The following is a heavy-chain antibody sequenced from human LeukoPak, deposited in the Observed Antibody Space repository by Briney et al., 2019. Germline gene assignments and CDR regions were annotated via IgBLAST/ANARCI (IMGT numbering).Heavy chain of an antibody. CDR3: ARDPGIAAAGHYYMDV. D-gene: IGHD6-13*01. J-gene: IGHJ6*03. Sequence: SETLSLTCTVSGGSISSYYWSWIRQPAGKGLEWIGRIYTSGSTNYNPSLKSRVTISVDTSKNQFSLKLSSVTAADTAVYYCARDPGIAAAGHYYMDVWGKGTTVTISS. CDR1: GGSISSYY. V-gene: IGHV4-4*07. CDR2: IYTSGST.